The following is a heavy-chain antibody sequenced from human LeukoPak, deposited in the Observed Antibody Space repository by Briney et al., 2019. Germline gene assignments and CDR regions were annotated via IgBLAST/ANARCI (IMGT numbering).Heavy chain of an antibody. CDR2: ISSSSSTI. D-gene: IGHD5-24*01. CDR3: ARRRRDGYAFDP. V-gene: IGHV3-48*04. Sequence: PGGSLRLSCAASGFTFSSYSMNWVRQAPGKGLEWVSYISSSSSTIYYAGSVKCRFTISRDNAKNSLYLQMNSLRAEDTAVYYCARRRRDGYAFDPWGQGTLVTVSS. J-gene: IGHJ5*02. CDR1: GFTFSSYS.